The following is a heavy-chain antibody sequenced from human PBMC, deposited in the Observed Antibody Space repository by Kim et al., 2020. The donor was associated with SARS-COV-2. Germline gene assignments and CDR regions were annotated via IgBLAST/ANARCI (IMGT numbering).Heavy chain of an antibody. Sequence: SETLSLTCTVSGGSISSGGYYWSWIRQHPGEGLEWIGYIYYSGSAYYNPSLKSRVTISIDTSKNQFSLKLSSVTAADTAVFYCARGQYDSSGYPYDFDY. V-gene: IGHV4-31*03. J-gene: IGHJ4*01. D-gene: IGHD3-22*01. CDR1: GGSISSGGYY. CDR2: IYYSGSA. CDR3: ARGQYDSSGYPYDFDY.